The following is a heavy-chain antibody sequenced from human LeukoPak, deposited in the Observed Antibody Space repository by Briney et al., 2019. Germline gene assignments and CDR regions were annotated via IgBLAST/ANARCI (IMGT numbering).Heavy chain of an antibody. D-gene: IGHD3-22*01. CDR3: ARGPIRNYYDSSGYYYANWFDP. CDR2: ISGSGGST. V-gene: IGHV3-23*01. J-gene: IGHJ5*02. Sequence: PGGSLRLSCAASGFTFSSYAMSWVRQAPGKGLEWVSAISGSGGSTYYADSVKGRFTISRDNAKNTLYLQMNSLRAEDTAVYYCARGPIRNYYDSSGYYYANWFDPWGQGTLVTVSS. CDR1: GFTFSSYA.